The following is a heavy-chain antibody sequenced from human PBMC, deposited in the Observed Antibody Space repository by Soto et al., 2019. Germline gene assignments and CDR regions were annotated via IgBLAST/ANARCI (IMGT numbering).Heavy chain of an antibody. J-gene: IGHJ4*02. CDR3: ARDDYYDTSGYLALFDY. V-gene: IGHV3-21*01. CDR1: GFTFSSYW. D-gene: IGHD3-22*01. CDR2: INSSSSNI. Sequence: PGGSLRLSCAASGFTFSSYWMHWVRQAPGKGLEWVSSINSSSSNIYYGDSVKGRFTISRDNAKNSLYLQMNSLRDEDTAVYYCARDDYYDTSGYLALFDYWGQGTLVTVSS.